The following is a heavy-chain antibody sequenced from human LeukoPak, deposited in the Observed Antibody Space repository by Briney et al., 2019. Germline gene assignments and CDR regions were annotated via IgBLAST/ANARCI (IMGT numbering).Heavy chain of an antibody. CDR1: GFTVSSNY. CDR3: ASGSNYPKVYFDY. CDR2: IYSGGST. V-gene: IGHV3-53*01. J-gene: IGHJ4*02. Sequence: GGSLRLSCAASGFTVSSNYMSWVRQAPGKGLEWVSVIYSGGSTYYADSVKGRFTISRDKSKNTLYLQMNSLRAEDTAVYYCASGSNYPKVYFDYWGQGTLVTVSS. D-gene: IGHD3-10*01.